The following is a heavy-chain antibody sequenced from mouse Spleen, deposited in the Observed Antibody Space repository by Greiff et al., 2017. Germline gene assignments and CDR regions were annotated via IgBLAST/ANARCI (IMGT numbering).Heavy chain of an antibody. CDR2: INPSTGGT. V-gene: IGHV1-42*01. D-gene: IGHD1-1*02. CDR1: GYSFTGYY. J-gene: IGHJ3*01. CDR3: ARSEYGVFAY. Sequence: VQLQQSGPELVKPGASVKISCKASGYSFTGYYMNWVKQSPEKSLEWIGEINPSTGGTTYNQKFKAKATLTVDKSSSTAYMQLKSLTSEDSAVYYCARSEYGVFAYWGQGTLVTVSA.